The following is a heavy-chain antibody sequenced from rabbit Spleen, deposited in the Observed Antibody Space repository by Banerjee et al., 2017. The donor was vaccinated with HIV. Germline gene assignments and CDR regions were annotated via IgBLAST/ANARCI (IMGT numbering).Heavy chain of an antibody. CDR3: ARDTGSSFSSYCMDL. J-gene: IGHJ6*01. CDR2: IAGSSSGFT. CDR1: GFSFSSSDY. D-gene: IGHD8-1*01. Sequence: QSLEESGGGLVQPEGSLALTCKASGFSFSSSDYICWVREAPGKWLEWISCIAGSSSGFTYSATWAKGRFTISKTSSTTVTLQMTILTVSDTSTYVCARDTGSSFSSYCMDLWGQGTLVTVS. V-gene: IGHV1S40*01.